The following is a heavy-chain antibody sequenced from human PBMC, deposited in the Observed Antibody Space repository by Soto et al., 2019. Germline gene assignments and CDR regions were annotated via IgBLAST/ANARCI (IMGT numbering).Heavy chain of an antibody. Sequence: GESLKISCKGSGYSFTSYWISWVRQMPGKGLEWMGRIDPSDSYTNYSPSFQGHGTISADKSISTAYLQWSSLKASDTAMYYCASKGRYCSGGSCPAVWGQGTLVTVSS. CDR3: ASKGRYCSGGSCPAV. CDR2: IDPSDSYT. CDR1: GYSFTSYW. V-gene: IGHV5-10-1*01. J-gene: IGHJ4*02. D-gene: IGHD2-15*01.